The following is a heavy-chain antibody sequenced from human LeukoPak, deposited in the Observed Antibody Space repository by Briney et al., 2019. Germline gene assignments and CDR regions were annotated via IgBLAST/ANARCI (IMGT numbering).Heavy chain of an antibody. CDR1: GFTFSSYG. CDR3: AKHDGSGYRYYFDY. D-gene: IGHD3-22*01. V-gene: IGHV3-23*01. CDR2: ISGSGGST. J-gene: IGHJ4*02. Sequence: GGTLRLSCAASGFTFSSYGMSWVRQAPGKGLEWVSAISGSGGSTYYADSVKGRFTISRDNSKNTRYLQMNSLRAEDTAVYYCAKHDGSGYRYYFDYWGQGTLVTVSS.